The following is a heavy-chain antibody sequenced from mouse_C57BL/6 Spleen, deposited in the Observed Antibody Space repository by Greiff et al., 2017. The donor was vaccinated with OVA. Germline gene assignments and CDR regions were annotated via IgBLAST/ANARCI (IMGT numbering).Heavy chain of an antibody. D-gene: IGHD1-1*01. J-gene: IGHJ4*01. Sequence: EVKLMESGGGLVKPGGSLKLSCAASGFTFSSYAMSWVRQTPEKRLEWVATISDGGSYTYYPDNVKGRFTISRDNAKNNLYLQMSHLKSEDTAMYYCATGSSRSFYYAMDYWGQGTSVTVSS. CDR2: ISDGGSYT. CDR1: GFTFSSYA. CDR3: ATGSSRSFYYAMDY. V-gene: IGHV5-4*03.